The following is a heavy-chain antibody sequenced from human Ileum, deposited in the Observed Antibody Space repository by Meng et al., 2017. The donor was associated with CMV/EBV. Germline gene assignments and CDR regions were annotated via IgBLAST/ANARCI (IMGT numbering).Heavy chain of an antibody. J-gene: IGHJ6*02. CDR3: ARGVSHYYYYYGMDV. CDR2: IYYSGST. V-gene: IGHV4-39*07. D-gene: IGHD2-8*01. Sequence: WVRQAPGKGLEWIGSIYYSGSTYYNPSLKSRVTISVDTSKNQFSLKLSSVTAADTAVYYCARGVSHYYYYYGMDVWGQGTTVTVSS.